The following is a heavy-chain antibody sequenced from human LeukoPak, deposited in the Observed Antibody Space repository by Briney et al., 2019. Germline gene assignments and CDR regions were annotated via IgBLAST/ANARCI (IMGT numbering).Heavy chain of an antibody. Sequence: ASVKVSCKASGYTFTSYGISWVRQAPGQGLEWMGWISAYNGNTNYAQKLQGRVTMTTDTSTSTAYMELRSLRSDDTAVYYCARGPSKPYCGSDCSRPPGRHFQHWGQGTLVTVSS. J-gene: IGHJ1*01. CDR2: ISAYNGNT. CDR3: ARGPSKPYCGSDCSRPPGRHFQH. D-gene: IGHD2-21*02. V-gene: IGHV1-18*01. CDR1: GYTFTSYG.